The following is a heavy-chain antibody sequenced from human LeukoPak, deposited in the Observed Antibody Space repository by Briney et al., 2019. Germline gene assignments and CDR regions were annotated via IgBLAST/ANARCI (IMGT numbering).Heavy chain of an antibody. CDR1: GFTFDDYA. D-gene: IGHD2/OR15-2a*01. CDR3: AKDYVEVIEGSFWCDP. Sequence: GGSLRLSCAASGFTFDDYAMRWVRQAPGKGLEWVSGISCNRGSIGYADSVKGRFTISSDNAKHALYLQMNSLRAEDTALYYCAKDYVEVIEGSFWCDPWGQGTLVTVSS. CDR2: ISCNRGSI. V-gene: IGHV3-9*01. J-gene: IGHJ5*02.